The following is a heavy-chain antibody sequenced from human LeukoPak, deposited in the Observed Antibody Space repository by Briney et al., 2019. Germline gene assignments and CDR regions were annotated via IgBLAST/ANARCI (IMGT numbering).Heavy chain of an antibody. CDR1: GFTFSSYS. V-gene: IGHV3-21*01. CDR2: ISSSSSYI. CDR3: ARDGPDDIVVVPAAIRRFDY. D-gene: IGHD2-2*02. J-gene: IGHJ4*02. Sequence: PGGSLRLSCAASGFTFSSYSMNWVRQAPGKGLEWVSSISSSSSYIYYADSVKGRFTISRDNAKNSLYLPMNSLRAEDTAVYYCARDGPDDIVVVPAAIRRFDYWGQGTLVTVSS.